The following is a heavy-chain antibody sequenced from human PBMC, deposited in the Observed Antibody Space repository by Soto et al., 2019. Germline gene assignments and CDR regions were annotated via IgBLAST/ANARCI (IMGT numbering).Heavy chain of an antibody. Sequence: PGGSLRLSCAASGFTFSSYSMNWVRQAPGKGLEWVSSISSSSSYIYYADSVKGRFTISRDNAKNSLYLQMNSLRAEDTAVYYCARDRVDIVVVPAAWGIAVAGTSLYYYGMDVWGQGTTVTVSS. D-gene: IGHD2-2*01. V-gene: IGHV3-21*01. CDR2: ISSSSSYI. J-gene: IGHJ6*02. CDR3: ARDRVDIVVVPAAWGIAVAGTSLYYYGMDV. CDR1: GFTFSSYS.